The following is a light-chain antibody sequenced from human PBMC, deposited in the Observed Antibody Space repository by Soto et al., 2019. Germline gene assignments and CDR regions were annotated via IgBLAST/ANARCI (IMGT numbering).Light chain of an antibody. J-gene: IGKJ4*01. V-gene: IGKV1-39*01. CDR3: QQSYCTPLT. CDR1: QSISSN. Sequence: DIQMTQSPSSLSASVGDRVTITCRASQSISSNLNWYQQKPGKAPKLLIYAASSLQSGVPSRFSGSGSGTYFTLTISSLQPEDFATYYCQQSYCTPLTFGGGTKVEIK. CDR2: AAS.